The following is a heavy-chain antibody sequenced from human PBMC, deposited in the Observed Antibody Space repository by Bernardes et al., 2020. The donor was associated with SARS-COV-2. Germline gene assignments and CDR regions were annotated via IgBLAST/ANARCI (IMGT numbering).Heavy chain of an antibody. CDR1: GGSFSGSY. V-gene: IGHV4-34*01. Sequence: SETLPLTCAVYGGSFSGSYWSWIRQLPGPGLAWIGEINHSGSTNYNPSLKSRVTISVDTSKNQFSLKVSSVTAADTAVYFCARVYSGSSNYRLGPSDYWGQGTLVTVSS. J-gene: IGHJ4*02. D-gene: IGHD1-26*01. CDR2: INHSGST. CDR3: ARVYSGSSNYRLGPSDY.